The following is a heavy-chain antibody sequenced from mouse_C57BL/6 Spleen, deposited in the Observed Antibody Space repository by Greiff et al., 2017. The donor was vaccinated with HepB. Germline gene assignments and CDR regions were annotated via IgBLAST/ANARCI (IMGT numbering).Heavy chain of an antibody. CDR2: IYPRSGNT. Sequence: VKLMESGAELARPGASVKLSCKASGYTFTSYGISWVKQRTGQGLEWIGEIYPRSGNTYYNEKFKGKATLTADKSSSTAYMELRSLTSEDSAVYFCTRLGGEGYAMDYWGQGTSVTVSS. J-gene: IGHJ4*01. D-gene: IGHD1-1*02. CDR3: TRLGGEGYAMDY. CDR1: GYTFTSYG. V-gene: IGHV1-81*01.